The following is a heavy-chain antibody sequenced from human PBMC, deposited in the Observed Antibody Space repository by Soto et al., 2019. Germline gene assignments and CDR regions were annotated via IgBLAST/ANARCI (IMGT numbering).Heavy chain of an antibody. CDR1: GYTFTSYA. D-gene: IGHD2-15*01. V-gene: IGHV1-18*01. CDR3: ARGQFLGYCSGPDCAYRSYFDY. J-gene: IGHJ4*02. Sequence: GASVKVSCKASGYTFTSYAISWVRQAPGQGLEWMGWISAYNGNTNYAQKLQGRVTMTTDTSTSTVYMEVSSLRSEDTAMYYCARGQFLGYCSGPDCAYRSYFDYWGQGTQVTVSS. CDR2: ISAYNGNT.